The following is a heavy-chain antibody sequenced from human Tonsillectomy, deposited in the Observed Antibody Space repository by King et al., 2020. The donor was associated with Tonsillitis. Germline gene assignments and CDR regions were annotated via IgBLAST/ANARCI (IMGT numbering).Heavy chain of an antibody. D-gene: IGHD1-26*01. V-gene: IGHV3-9*01. CDR3: AKDTTLGATPYYFDY. Sequence: QLVQSGGGLVQPGRSLRLSCSASGFTFGDCAMHWVRQIPGKGLEWVSGISWNSGRIAYADSVKGRFTISRDNAKNSLYLQMNSLRAEDTAFYYCAKDTTLGATPYYFDYWGQGTLVTVSS. CDR1: GFTFGDCA. CDR2: ISWNSGRI. J-gene: IGHJ4*02.